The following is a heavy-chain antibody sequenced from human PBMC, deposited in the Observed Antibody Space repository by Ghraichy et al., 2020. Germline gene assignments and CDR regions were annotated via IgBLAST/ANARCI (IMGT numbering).Heavy chain of an antibody. CDR1: GGSISSSRYY. V-gene: IGHV4-39*01. CDR2: IYYSGTT. J-gene: IGHJ4*02. D-gene: IGHD3-10*01. CDR3: ATSPDPYYYGSGSYYMYYFDY. Sequence: SETLSLTCSVSGGSISSSRYYWGWVRQSPGKGLEWIGNIYYSGTTYYNPSLKSRVTISMDTSKNQFSLKLSSVAAADTAVYYCATSPDPYYYGSGSYYMYYFDYWGQGTLVTVSS.